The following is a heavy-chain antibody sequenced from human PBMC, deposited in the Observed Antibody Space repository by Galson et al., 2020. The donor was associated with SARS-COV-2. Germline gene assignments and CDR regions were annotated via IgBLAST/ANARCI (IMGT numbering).Heavy chain of an antibody. CDR3: ARGDTIFGIVHQFDY. J-gene: IGHJ4*02. V-gene: IGHV1-2*02. Sequence: ASVKVSCKASGYTFTGYYMHWVRQAPGQGLEWMGWINPNSGSTRYAQRFEGRVTMTRDTSISTAYMELSRLKSDDTAVYYCARGDTIFGIVHQFDYWGQGTLVTVSS. CDR2: INPNSGST. D-gene: IGHD3-3*01. CDR1: GYTFTGYY.